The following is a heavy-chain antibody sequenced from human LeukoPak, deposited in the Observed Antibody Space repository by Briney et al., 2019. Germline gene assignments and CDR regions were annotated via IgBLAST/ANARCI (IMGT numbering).Heavy chain of an antibody. Sequence: GGSLRLSCAASGFTFSSYSMNWVRQAPGKGLEWVSSTSSSSSYIYYADSVKGRFTISRDNAKNSLYLQMNSLRAEDTAVYYCAREEGIVATTISDYWGQGTLVTVSS. J-gene: IGHJ4*02. CDR2: TSSSSSYI. CDR3: AREEGIVATTISDY. V-gene: IGHV3-21*01. D-gene: IGHD5-12*01. CDR1: GFTFSSYS.